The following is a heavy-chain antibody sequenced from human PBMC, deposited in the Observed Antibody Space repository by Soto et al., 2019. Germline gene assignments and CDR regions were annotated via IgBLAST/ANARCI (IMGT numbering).Heavy chain of an antibody. D-gene: IGHD3-16*02. Sequence: SLRLSCAASGFTFSSYSMNWVRQAPGKGLEWVSYISSSSSTIYYADSVKGRFTISRDNAKNSLYLQMNSLRDEDTAVYYCARENDYVWGSYRLNWFDSWGQGTLVTVSS. CDR3: ARENDYVWGSYRLNWFDS. CDR1: GFTFSSYS. J-gene: IGHJ5*01. V-gene: IGHV3-48*02. CDR2: ISSSSSTI.